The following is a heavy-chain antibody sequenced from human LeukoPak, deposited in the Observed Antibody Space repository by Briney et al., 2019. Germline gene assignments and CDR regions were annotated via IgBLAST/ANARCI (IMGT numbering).Heavy chain of an antibody. Sequence: SETLSLTCTVSGGSISSSCYYWVCIPQPPGKGLEWIGNIYCSGSTYYNPSLKSRVTISVDTSKNQFSLKLTAVTAADTAVYYCARTTEGGYTYGYFYYYYMDVWGKGTTVTISS. CDR3: ARTTEGGYTYGYFYYYYMDV. CDR2: IYCSGST. CDR1: GGSISSSCYY. D-gene: IGHD5-18*01. V-gene: IGHV4-39*07. J-gene: IGHJ6*03.